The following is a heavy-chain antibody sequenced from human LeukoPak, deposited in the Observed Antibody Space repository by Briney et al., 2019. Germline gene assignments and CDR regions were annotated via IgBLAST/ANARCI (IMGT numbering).Heavy chain of an antibody. CDR1: GGSISGGSDY. J-gene: IGHJ5*02. CDR2: IFTSGRT. V-gene: IGHV4-61*02. Sequence: PSQTLSLTCSVSGGSISGGSDYWSWIRQPAGEGLEWIGRIFTSGRTTYSPSLKSRVTISIDTSKNHFSLRLHSVTAADTAVYYCARESGYFSGGWFDPWGQGTLVTVSS. D-gene: IGHD3-3*01. CDR3: ARESGYFSGGWFDP.